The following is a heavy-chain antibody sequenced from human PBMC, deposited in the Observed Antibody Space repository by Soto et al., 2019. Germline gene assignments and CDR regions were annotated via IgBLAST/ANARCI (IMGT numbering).Heavy chain of an antibody. V-gene: IGHV4-59*01. D-gene: IGHD3-22*01. CDR3: ARVHQDYYDRSGYDY. J-gene: IGHJ4*02. CDR1: GGSISSYY. CDR2: IYYSGST. Sequence: SETLSLTCTVSGGSISSYYWSWIRQPPGKGLEWIGYIYYSGSTNYNPSLKSRVTISVDTSKNQFSLKLSSVTAADTAVYYCARVHQDYYDRSGYDYWGQGTLVTVSS.